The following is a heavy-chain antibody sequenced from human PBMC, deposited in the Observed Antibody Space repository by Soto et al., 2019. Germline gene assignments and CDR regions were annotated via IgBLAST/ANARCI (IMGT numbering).Heavy chain of an antibody. CDR1: GASVSSGSYY. D-gene: IGHD2-15*01. CDR2: IYYSGST. J-gene: IGHJ6*02. Sequence: SETLSLTCTVSGASVSSGSYYWTWIRQPPGKGLAWIGYIYYSGSTDYNPSLKTRDTISVYTSKNQFSLKLSSMTAAHTAVSYCARHTEVVVAATIYYYDGTDVWGQGTTLTLS. CDR3: ARHTEVVVAATIYYYDGTDV. V-gene: IGHV4-61*01.